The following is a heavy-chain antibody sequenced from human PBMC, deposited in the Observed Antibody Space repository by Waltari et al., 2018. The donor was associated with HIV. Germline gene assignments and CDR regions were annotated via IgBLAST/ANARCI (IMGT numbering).Heavy chain of an antibody. CDR1: GFTFSSYG. V-gene: IGHV3-33*06. D-gene: IGHD3-16*01. J-gene: IGHJ3*02. Sequence: QVYLMESGGGVVQPGGSLKLSCAAAGFTFSSYGMHWVRQAPGKGLEWVAVIWSEGYNKFYADSVRGRFTFSRDNSKYTLSLQMNSLRAEDTALYYCVKERGPFNGFDIWGQGTMVTVSS. CDR2: IWSEGYNK. CDR3: VKERGPFNGFDI.